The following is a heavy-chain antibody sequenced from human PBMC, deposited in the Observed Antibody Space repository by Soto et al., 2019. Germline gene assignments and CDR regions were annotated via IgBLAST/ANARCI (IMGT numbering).Heavy chain of an antibody. D-gene: IGHD6-19*01. J-gene: IGHJ4*02. CDR1: GGSISSGDYY. V-gene: IGHV4-30-4*01. Sequence: SETLSLTCTVSGGSISSGDYYWSWIRQPPGKGLEWIGYIYYDGSTYYNPSLKSRVTISVDTSKNHFSLRLSFVTAADTAVYYCARVEGFGSLYYFDYWGQGTLVTVSS. CDR3: ARVEGFGSLYYFDY. CDR2: IYYDGST.